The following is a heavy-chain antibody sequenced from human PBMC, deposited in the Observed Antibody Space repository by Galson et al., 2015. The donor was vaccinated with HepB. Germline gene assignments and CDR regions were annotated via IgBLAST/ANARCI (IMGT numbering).Heavy chain of an antibody. D-gene: IGHD2-2*01. CDR2: ISSSSSYI. CDR1: GFTFSSYS. Sequence: SLRLSCAASGFTFSSYSMNWVRQAPGKGLEWVSSISSSSSYIYYADSVKGRFTISRDNAKNSLYLQMNSLRAEDTAVYYCARDPEGHIVVVPAANWFDPWGQGTLVTVSS. V-gene: IGHV3-21*01. J-gene: IGHJ5*02. CDR3: ARDPEGHIVVVPAANWFDP.